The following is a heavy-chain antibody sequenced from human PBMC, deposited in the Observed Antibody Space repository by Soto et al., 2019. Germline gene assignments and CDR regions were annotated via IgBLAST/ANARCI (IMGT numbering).Heavy chain of an antibody. CDR2: TYYRSKWYN. V-gene: IGHV6-1*01. CDR1: GDSVSSNSAA. Sequence: SQTLSLTCAISGDSVSSNSAAWNWIRQSPSRGLEWLGRTYYRSKWYNDYAVSVKSRITINPDTSKNQFSLQLNSVTPEDTAVYYCARVLVVVPAAIEPDDAFDIWGQGTMVTVSS. J-gene: IGHJ3*02. D-gene: IGHD2-2*02. CDR3: ARVLVVVPAAIEPDDAFDI.